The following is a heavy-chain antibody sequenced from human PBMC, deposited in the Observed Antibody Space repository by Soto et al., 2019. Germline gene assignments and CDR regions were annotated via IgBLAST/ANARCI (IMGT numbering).Heavy chain of an antibody. CDR1: GYSFPSYG. V-gene: IGHV1-18*04. CDR3: ARATYSGSYSSLRHYLDY. D-gene: IGHD1-26*01. CDR2: IGAYNANT. J-gene: IGHJ4*02. Sequence: QVQLVQSGAEVKKPGASVKVSCKASGYSFPSYGINWVRQAPGQGLEWMGWIGAYNANTNYAQKLQGRVTMTTDTPTSTAYMELRSLRSDDTAVYYCARATYSGSYSSLRHYLDYWGQGTLVTVSS.